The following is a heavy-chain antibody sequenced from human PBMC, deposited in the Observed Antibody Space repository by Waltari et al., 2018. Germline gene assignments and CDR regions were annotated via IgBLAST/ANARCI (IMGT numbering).Heavy chain of an antibody. CDR2: IFADGTT. J-gene: IGHJ1*01. D-gene: IGHD7-27*01. Sequence: SGGGLVQPGGSLRLSCTASGATIGSNYMNWLRQAPGKGLGGISGIFADGTTHFADSVRGRFVISGDKSENTLYLQMNFVRADVSSVYYCTRGGHPNSWGQGTLVTVSS. CDR3: TRGGHPNS. V-gene: IGHV3-66*02. CDR1: GATIGSNY.